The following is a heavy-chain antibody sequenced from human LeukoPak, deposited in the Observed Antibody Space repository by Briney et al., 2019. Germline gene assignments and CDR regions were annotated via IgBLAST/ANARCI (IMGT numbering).Heavy chain of an antibody. CDR2: INPNSGGT. CDR3: ARVQSLRVVRCFDP. V-gene: IGHV1-2*02. J-gene: IGHJ5*02. CDR1: GYTFTDYY. Sequence: ASVKVSCTASGYTFTDYYIHWVRQAPGQGLEWMGWINPNSGGTNYAQQFQGRVTMTRATSISTAYMDLSRLTSADTAVYYCARVQSLRVVRCFDPWSQGALVTVPS. D-gene: IGHD4-17*01.